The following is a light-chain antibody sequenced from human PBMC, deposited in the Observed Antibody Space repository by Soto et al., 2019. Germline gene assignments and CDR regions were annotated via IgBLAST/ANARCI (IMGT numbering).Light chain of an antibody. Sequence: DIQMTQSPSSLSASVGDRVTITCRASQTITNYLNWYQQKPGKAPKLLIYAASTLLNGVPSRFSGGGSGTDFTLTIDSLQPEDFATYYCQQSYSSPWTFGQGTKVEIK. V-gene: IGKV1-39*01. CDR1: QTITNY. CDR3: QQSYSSPWT. CDR2: AAS. J-gene: IGKJ1*01.